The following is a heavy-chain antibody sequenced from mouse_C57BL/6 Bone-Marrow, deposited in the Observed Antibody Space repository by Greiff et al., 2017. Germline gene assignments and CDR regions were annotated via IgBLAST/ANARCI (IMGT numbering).Heavy chain of an antibody. CDR2: IYPGRGST. CDR3: ASSGLLWLRLWDY. V-gene: IGHV1-55*01. J-gene: IGHJ2*01. Sequence: QVQLQQSGAELVKPGASVKMSCKASGYTFTSYWITWVKQRPGQGLEWIGDIYPGRGSTNYNEKFKSKATLTVDTSSSTAYMQRSSLTSEDSAVYYCASSGLLWLRLWDYWGQGTTLTVSS. D-gene: IGHD2-2*01. CDR1: GYTFTSYW.